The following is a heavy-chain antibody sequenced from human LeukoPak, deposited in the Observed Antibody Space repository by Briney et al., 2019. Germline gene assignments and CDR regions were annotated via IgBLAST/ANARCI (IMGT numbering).Heavy chain of an antibody. CDR2: IYHSGST. Sequence: SETLSLTCAVSGYSISSGYYWGWIRQPPGKGLEWIGSIYHSGSTYYNPSLKSRVTISVDTSKNQFSLKLSSVTAADTAVYYCARHESYGSRIFYFDYWGQGTLVTVSS. CDR3: ARHESYGSRIFYFDY. CDR1: GYSISSGYY. V-gene: IGHV4-38-2*01. J-gene: IGHJ4*02. D-gene: IGHD3-10*01.